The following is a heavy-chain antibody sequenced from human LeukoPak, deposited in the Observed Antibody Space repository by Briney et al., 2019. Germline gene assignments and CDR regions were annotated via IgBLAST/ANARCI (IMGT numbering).Heavy chain of an antibody. CDR2: ISSSSSYI. CDR3: ARVGYDILTGYYPFDY. V-gene: IGHV3-21*01. J-gene: IGHJ4*02. CDR1: GFTFSSYA. Sequence: GGSLRLSCAASGFTFSSYAMSWVRQAPGKGLEWVSSISSSSSYIYYADSVKGRFTISRDNAKNSLYLQMNSLRAEDTAVYYCARVGYDILTGYYPFDYWGQGTLVTVSS. D-gene: IGHD3-9*01.